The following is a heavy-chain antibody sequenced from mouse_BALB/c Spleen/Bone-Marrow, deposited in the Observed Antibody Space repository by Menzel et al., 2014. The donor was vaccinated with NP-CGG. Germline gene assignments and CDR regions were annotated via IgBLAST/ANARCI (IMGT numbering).Heavy chain of an antibody. D-gene: IGHD2-4*01. CDR2: ISGGGSYI. Sequence: DVQLVESGGDLVKPGGSLKLSCAASGFTFSSYGMSRVRQTPEKRLEWVATISGGGSYIYYADNVKGRFIISRDNAKNNLYLQVRSLRSEDTALYYCAREGYDYDWFADWGQGTLVTVSA. J-gene: IGHJ3*01. CDR3: AREGYDYDWFAD. CDR1: GFTFSSYG. V-gene: IGHV5-9-2*01.